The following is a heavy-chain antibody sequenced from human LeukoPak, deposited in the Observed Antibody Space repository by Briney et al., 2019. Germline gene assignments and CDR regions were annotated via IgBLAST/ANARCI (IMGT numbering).Heavy chain of an antibody. J-gene: IGHJ4*02. CDR1: GFTFSSYA. CDR2: ISGSGGST. V-gene: IGHV3-23*01. CDR3: AKGLLWFGESPFDY. D-gene: IGHD3-10*01. Sequence: PGGSLRLSCAASGFTFSSYAMSWVRQAPGKGLEWVSAISGSGGSTYYADSVKGRFTISRDNSKNTLYLQMNSLRAEDTAVYYRAKGLLWFGESPFDYWGQGTLVTVSS.